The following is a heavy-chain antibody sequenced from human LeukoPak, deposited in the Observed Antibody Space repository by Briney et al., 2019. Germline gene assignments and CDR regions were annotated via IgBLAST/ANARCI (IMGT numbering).Heavy chain of an antibody. Sequence: ASVKVSCKASGYTFTSYGISRVRQAPGQGLEWMEWISAYNGNTNYAQKLQGRVTMTTDTSTSTAYMELRSLRSDDTAVYYCARDRAFIAAAGSGDYWGQGTLVTVSS. D-gene: IGHD6-13*01. CDR2: ISAYNGNT. V-gene: IGHV1-18*01. J-gene: IGHJ4*02. CDR3: ARDRAFIAAAGSGDY. CDR1: GYTFTSYG.